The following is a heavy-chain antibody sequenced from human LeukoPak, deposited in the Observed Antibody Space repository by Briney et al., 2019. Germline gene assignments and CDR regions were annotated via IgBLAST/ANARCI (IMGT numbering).Heavy chain of an antibody. CDR3: ARDLWGRYSSGWYDLAY. J-gene: IGHJ4*02. V-gene: IGHV3-30-3*01. CDR1: GFTFSSYA. CDR2: ISYDGSNK. D-gene: IGHD6-19*01. Sequence: GGSLRLSCAASGFTFSSYAMHWVRQAPGKGLEWVAVISYDGSNKYYADSVKGRFTISRDNSKNTLYLQMNSLRAEDTAVYYCARDLWGRYSSGWYDLAYWGQGTLVTVSS.